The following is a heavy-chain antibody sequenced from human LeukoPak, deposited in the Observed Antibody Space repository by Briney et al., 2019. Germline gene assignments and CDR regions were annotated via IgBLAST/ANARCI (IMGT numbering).Heavy chain of an antibody. V-gene: IGHV4-31*03. D-gene: IGHD3-16*01. J-gene: IGHJ6*02. CDR1: GGSISSGGYY. CDR2: IYYSGST. Sequence: SQTLSLTCTVSGGSISSGGYYWSWIRQHPGKGLEWIGYIYYSGSTYYNPSLKSRVTISVDTSKNQFSLKLSSVTAADTAVYYCARERLGAYYYYYGTDVWGQGTTVTVSS. CDR3: ARERLGAYYYYYGTDV.